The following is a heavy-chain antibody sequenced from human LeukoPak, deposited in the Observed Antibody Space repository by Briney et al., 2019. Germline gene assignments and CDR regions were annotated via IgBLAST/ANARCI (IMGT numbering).Heavy chain of an antibody. CDR2: ISATTIYT. CDR1: GFTFSNYD. Sequence: GGSLTLSCTASGFTFSNYDMTCVRQAPGKGLEWVSSISATTIYTFSADSVRGCFTISRDNVENSLYLQMNNLRGEDTGVYFCARIGIGRDVYNSFDFWGQGSLVTVSS. D-gene: IGHD5-24*01. J-gene: IGHJ4*02. V-gene: IGHV3-21*01. CDR3: ARIGIGRDVYNSFDF.